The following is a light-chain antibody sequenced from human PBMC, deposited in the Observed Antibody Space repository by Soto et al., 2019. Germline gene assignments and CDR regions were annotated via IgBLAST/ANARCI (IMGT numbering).Light chain of an antibody. J-gene: IGKJ2*01. CDR2: GAS. CDR1: QSVSSSY. CDR3: QHYGSSPGYT. V-gene: IGKV3-20*01. Sequence: IVLTQSPGTLSLSPGERATLSCRASQSVSSSYLAWYQQKPGQAPRLLIYGASSRATGIPDRFSGSGSGTDFTLTISRLEPEDFAVHYCQHYGSSPGYTFAQGTKLEIK.